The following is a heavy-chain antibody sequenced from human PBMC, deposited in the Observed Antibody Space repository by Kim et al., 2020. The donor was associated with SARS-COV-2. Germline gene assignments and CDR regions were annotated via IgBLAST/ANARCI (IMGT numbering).Heavy chain of an antibody. CDR3: AKGWELLRRGVDY. J-gene: IGHJ4*02. D-gene: IGHD1-26*01. V-gene: IGHV3-23*01. Sequence: ADSVNGRFTISRDNSKNTLYLQMNSLRAEDTAVFYCAKGWELLRRGVDYWGQGTLVTVSS.